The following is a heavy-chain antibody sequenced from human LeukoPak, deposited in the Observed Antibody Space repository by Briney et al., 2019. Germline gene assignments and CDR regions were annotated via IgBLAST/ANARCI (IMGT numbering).Heavy chain of an antibody. Sequence: GGSLRLSCAVSGFSFSSYAMHWVRHAPGKGLEWVAVIRHDETNEYYADSVQGRFTISRDTSKNTLYLQMNSLRAEDTAVYYCAKEYTPSSPLGELDSWGQGTLVTVSS. J-gene: IGHJ4*02. CDR2: IRHDETNE. V-gene: IGHV3-30*02. CDR3: AKEYTPSSPLGELDS. CDR1: GFSFSSYA. D-gene: IGHD6-6*01.